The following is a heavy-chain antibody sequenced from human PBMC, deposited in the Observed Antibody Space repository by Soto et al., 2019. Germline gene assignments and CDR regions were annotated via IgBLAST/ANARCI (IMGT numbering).Heavy chain of an antibody. Sequence: ASVKVSCKASGYTFTGYYMHWVRQAPGQGLEWMGWINPNSGGTNYAQKFQGWVTMTRDTSISTAYMELSRLRSDDTAVYYCATSRTSITVAGKTEYYFDYWGQGTLVTVSS. D-gene: IGHD6-19*01. CDR2: INPNSGGT. V-gene: IGHV1-2*04. J-gene: IGHJ4*02. CDR1: GYTFTGYY. CDR3: ATSRTSITVAGKTEYYFDY.